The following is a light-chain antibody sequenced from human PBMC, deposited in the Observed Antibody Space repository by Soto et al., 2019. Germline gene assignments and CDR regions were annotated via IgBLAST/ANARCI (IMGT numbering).Light chain of an antibody. J-gene: IGKJ4*01. V-gene: IGKV3-15*01. Sequence: EIVLTQSPGTLSLSPGERATLSCRASQSVSSSYLAWYQQKPGQAPRLLIYGASSRATDIPARFSGSGSGTEFTLTITSLQSEDFAVYYCQQYHNWPPGLTFGGGTKVDIK. CDR1: QSVSSSY. CDR3: QQYHNWPPGLT. CDR2: GAS.